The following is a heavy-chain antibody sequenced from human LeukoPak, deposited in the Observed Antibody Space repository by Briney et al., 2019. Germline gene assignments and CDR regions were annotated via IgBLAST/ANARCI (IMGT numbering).Heavy chain of an antibody. CDR1: GGSISSYY. CDR3: ARDDYGDDDDAFDI. D-gene: IGHD4-17*01. CDR2: IYYSGST. Sequence: SETLSLTCTGSGGSISSYYWRWIRQPPAKGLEWIGYIYYSGSTNYNPSLKSRVSISVDTSKNQSSLKLSSVTAADTAVYYCARDDYGDDDDAFDIWGQGTMVTVSS. V-gene: IGHV4-59*01. J-gene: IGHJ3*02.